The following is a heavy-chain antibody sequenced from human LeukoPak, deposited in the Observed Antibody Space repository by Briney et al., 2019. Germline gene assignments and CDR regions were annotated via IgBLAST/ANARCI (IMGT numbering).Heavy chain of an antibody. Sequence: SETLSLTCTVSGGSISSSSYYWGRIRQPPGKGLEWIGSIYYSGSTYYNPSLKSRVTISVDTSKNQFSLKLSSVTAADTAVYYCARGNYDFWSGYRSLDVWGEGTTVTVSS. D-gene: IGHD3-3*01. CDR1: GGSISSSSYY. V-gene: IGHV4-39*07. CDR2: IYYSGST. CDR3: ARGNYDFWSGYRSLDV. J-gene: IGHJ6*04.